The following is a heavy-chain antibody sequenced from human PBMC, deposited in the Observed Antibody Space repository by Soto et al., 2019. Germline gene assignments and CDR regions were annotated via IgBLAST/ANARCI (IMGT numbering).Heavy chain of an antibody. J-gene: IGHJ4*02. CDR2: INAGNGNT. CDR1: GYTFTSYA. Sequence: QVQLVQSGAEEKKPGASVKVSCKASGYTFTSYAMHWVRQAPGQRLEWMGWINAGNGNTKYSQKFQGRVTITRDTSASTAYMELSSLRSEDTSVYYCARGITLPTPLDYWGQGTLVTVSS. D-gene: IGHD1-20*01. V-gene: IGHV1-3*05. CDR3: ARGITLPTPLDY.